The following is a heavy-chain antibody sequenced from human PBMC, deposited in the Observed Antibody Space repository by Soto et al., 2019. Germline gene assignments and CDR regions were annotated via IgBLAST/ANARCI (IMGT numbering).Heavy chain of an antibody. CDR2: TYYRSKWIH. V-gene: IGHV6-1*01. J-gene: IGHJ6*02. CDR3: AGVVRFRGMDV. D-gene: IGHD3-10*02. CDR1: GDSVSGSSAA. Sequence: SQTLSLTCDISGDSVSGSSAAWNWIRQSPSRGLEWLGRTYYRSKWIHEYTLSMESRITINPDTSKNQFSLHIYSVTPEDTAVYYCAGVVRFRGMDVWGQGTPVTVSS.